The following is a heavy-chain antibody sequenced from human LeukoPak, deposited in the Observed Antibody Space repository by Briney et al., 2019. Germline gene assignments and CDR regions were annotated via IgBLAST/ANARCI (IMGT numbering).Heavy chain of an antibody. V-gene: IGHV3-23*01. Sequence: PGGSLRLSCAASGFTFSSYAMSWVRQAPRKGLEWVSVISGSGASTYYADSVKGRFTISRDNSKNTLYLQMNSLSAEDTAVYYCAKVAGGYYFDYWGQGTLVTVSS. D-gene: IGHD3-16*01. J-gene: IGHJ4*02. CDR3: AKVAGGYYFDY. CDR1: GFTFSSYA. CDR2: ISGSGAST.